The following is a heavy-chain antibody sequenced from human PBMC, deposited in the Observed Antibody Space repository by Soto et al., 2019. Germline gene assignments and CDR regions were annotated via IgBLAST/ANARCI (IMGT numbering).Heavy chain of an antibody. CDR2: IYWDDDK. D-gene: IGHD3-22*01. J-gene: IGHJ4*02. CDR1: GFSLSTSGVG. V-gene: IGHV2-5*02. Sequence: QITLKESGPTLVKPTQTLTLTCTFSGFSLSTSGVGVGWIRQPPGKALEWLALIYWDDDKRYSPSLKSRLTITKDTSKNQVVLTMTNMDPVDTATYYCAHIPFYYDSSGTGVWYFDYWGQGTLVTVSS. CDR3: AHIPFYYDSSGTGVWYFDY.